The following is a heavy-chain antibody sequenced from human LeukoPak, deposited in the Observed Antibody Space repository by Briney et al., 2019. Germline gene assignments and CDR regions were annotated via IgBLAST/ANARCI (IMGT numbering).Heavy chain of an antibody. J-gene: IGHJ4*02. Sequence: GASEKVSCKPSVYTFTSYGISWVRQAPGQGGEWVGWVSAYNGDTNYAQKLQGRVTMTTDTSTSTAYMELRSLRSDDTAVYYCARGPQYSSSWSRNDYWGQGTLVTVSS. CDR1: VYTFTSYG. CDR2: VSAYNGDT. D-gene: IGHD6-13*01. V-gene: IGHV1-18*01. CDR3: ARGPQYSSSWSRNDY.